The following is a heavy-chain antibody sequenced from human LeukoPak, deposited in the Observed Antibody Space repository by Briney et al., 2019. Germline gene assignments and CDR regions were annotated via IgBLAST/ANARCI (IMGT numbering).Heavy chain of an antibody. Sequence: QAGGSLRLSCAASGFTFRNYVIHWVRQAPGKGLEWVANIKQDGSEKYYVDSVKGRFTISRDNAKNSLYLQMNSLRAEDTAVYYCARDRRGFYAFDIWGQGTMVTVSS. CDR3: ARDRRGFYAFDI. CDR1: GFTFRNYV. V-gene: IGHV3-7*03. D-gene: IGHD5-12*01. J-gene: IGHJ3*02. CDR2: IKQDGSEK.